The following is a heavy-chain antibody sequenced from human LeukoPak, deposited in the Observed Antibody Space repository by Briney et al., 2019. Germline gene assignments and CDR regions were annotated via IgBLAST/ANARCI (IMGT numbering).Heavy chain of an antibody. CDR3: ASLYGSGPNWFDP. CDR1: GFTFSSYG. J-gene: IGHJ5*02. Sequence: GGTLRLSCAASGFTFSSYGMHWVRQAPGKGLEWVAFIRYDGSNKYYADSVKGRFTISRDNSKNTLYLQMNSLRAEDTAVYYCASLYGSGPNWFDPWGQGTLVTVSS. CDR2: IRYDGSNK. V-gene: IGHV3-30*02. D-gene: IGHD3-10*01.